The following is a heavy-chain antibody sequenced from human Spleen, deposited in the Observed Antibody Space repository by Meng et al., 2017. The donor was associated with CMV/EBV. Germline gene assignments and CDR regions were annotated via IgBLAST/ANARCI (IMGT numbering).Heavy chain of an antibody. CDR3: ARDSTRFLEWLPLDY. V-gene: IGHV1-18*04. J-gene: IGHJ4*02. CDR1: GYTFTTYG. D-gene: IGHD3-3*01. Sequence: ASVKVSCKASGYTFTTYGISWVRQAPGQGLEWMGWISANNGNTNYAQKFQGRVTMTTDTSTSTAYMELRSLRSDDTAVYYCARDSTRFLEWLPLDYWGQGTLVTVSS. CDR2: ISANNGNT.